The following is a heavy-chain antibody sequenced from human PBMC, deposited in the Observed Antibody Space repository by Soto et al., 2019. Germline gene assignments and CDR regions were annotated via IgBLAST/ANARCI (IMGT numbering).Heavy chain of an antibody. Sequence: PGGSLRLSCAASGFTFDDYAMHWVRQAPGEGLEWVSGISWNSDKIDYADSVRGRFTISRDNAKNSLYLQMNSLRAEDTALYYCTKEVGSAGGWFDPWGQGTLVTVSS. D-gene: IGHD3-10*01. J-gene: IGHJ5*02. V-gene: IGHV3-9*01. CDR3: TKEVGSAGGWFDP. CDR2: ISWNSDKI. CDR1: GFTFDDYA.